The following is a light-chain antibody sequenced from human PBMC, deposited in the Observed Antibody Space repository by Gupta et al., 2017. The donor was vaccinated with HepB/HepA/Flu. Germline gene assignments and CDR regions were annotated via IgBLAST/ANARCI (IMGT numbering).Light chain of an antibody. Sequence: YVLTQPPSVSLAPGKTARITCGGANIGERSLQWYQQRSGQAPVLVIYDYRERPSGIPERFSCSKSGNKDTPNMSGVEVGDEADDSCHVWANTSEHPVSFGGGTKMTVL. V-gene: IGLV3-21*01. CDR2: DYR. CDR1: NIGERS. CDR3: HVWANTSEHPVS. J-gene: IGLJ2*01.